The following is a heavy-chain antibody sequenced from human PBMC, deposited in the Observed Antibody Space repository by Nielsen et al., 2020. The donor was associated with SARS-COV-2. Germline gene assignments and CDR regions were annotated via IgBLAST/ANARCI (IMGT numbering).Heavy chain of an antibody. CDR3: ARDRGDSSSSFRYYGMDV. J-gene: IGHJ6*02. Sequence: ASVKVSCKASGYTFTSYGISWVRQAPGQGLEWMGWISAYNGNTNYAQKLQGRVTMTTDTSTSTAYMELRSLRSDDTAVYYCARDRGDSSSSFRYYGMDVWGQGTTVTVSS. V-gene: IGHV1-18*01. CDR2: ISAYNGNT. CDR1: GYTFTSYG. D-gene: IGHD6-6*01.